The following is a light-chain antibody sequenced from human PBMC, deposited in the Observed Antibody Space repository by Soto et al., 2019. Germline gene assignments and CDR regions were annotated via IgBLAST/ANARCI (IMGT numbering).Light chain of an antibody. CDR1: QSVRSN. CDR3: QQYNDWPQT. CDR2: GAS. Sequence: EVVMTQSPATLSVSPGERATLSCRASQSVRSNLAWYQQKPGQAPRLLFYGASTRATGIPARFSGSGSGTDFTLTISRLQSEDSAVYYCQQYNDWPQTFGQGTKLEIK. J-gene: IGKJ2*01. V-gene: IGKV3-15*01.